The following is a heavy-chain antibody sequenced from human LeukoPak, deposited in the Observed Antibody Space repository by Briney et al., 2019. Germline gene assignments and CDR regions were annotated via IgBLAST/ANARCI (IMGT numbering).Heavy chain of an antibody. D-gene: IGHD3-3*01. CDR3: ARDSERFLEWLLYRYSPYYYYYGMDV. V-gene: IGHV1-3*01. Sequence: ASVKVSCKASGYTFTSYYMHWVRQAPGQRLEWMGWINAGNGNTKYSQKFQGRVTITRDTSASTAYMELSSLRSEDTAVYYCARDSERFLEWLLYRYSPYYYYYGMDVWGQGTTVTVSS. CDR1: GYTFTSYY. CDR2: INAGNGNT. J-gene: IGHJ6*02.